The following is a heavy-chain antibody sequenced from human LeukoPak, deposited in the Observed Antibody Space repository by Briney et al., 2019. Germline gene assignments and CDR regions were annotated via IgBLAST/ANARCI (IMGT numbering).Heavy chain of an antibody. Sequence: SVKVSCKASGGTFSSYAISWVRQAPGQGLEWMGGIIPIFGTANYAQKFQGRVTITADESTSTAYMGLSSLRSEDTAVYYCAGSGRNWYFDLWGRGTLVTVSS. CDR1: GGTFSSYA. CDR3: AGSGRNWYFDL. D-gene: IGHD2-15*01. CDR2: IIPIFGTA. J-gene: IGHJ2*01. V-gene: IGHV1-69*13.